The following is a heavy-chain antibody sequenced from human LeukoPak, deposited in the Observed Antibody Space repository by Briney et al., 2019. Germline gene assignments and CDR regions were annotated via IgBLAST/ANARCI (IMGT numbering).Heavy chain of an antibody. V-gene: IGHV3-7*01. CDR2: IKLDGSEN. J-gene: IGHJ4*02. Sequence: GGSLRLSCAASGFTFSSYWMSWVRQAPGKGLQWVANIKLDGSENYYVDSVRGRFTISRDNAKNSLFLQMSSLRAEDTAVYYCARGRGGDYGGNSGHFDYWGQGTLVTVSS. CDR3: ARGRGGDYGGNSGHFDY. D-gene: IGHD4-23*01. CDR1: GFTFSSYW.